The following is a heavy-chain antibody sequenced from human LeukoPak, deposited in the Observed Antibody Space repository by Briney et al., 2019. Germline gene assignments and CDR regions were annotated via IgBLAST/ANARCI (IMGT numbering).Heavy chain of an antibody. CDR3: ARGYCSGGTCYFDY. CDR2: IKQDGREK. J-gene: IGHJ4*02. CDR1: GFAFSNYW. D-gene: IGHD2-15*01. V-gene: IGHV3-7*04. Sequence: PGGSLRLSCKASGFAFSNYWMTWVRQAPGEGLEWVANIKQDGREKHYGDSVKGRFTISRDNANNSLYLQINCLRAEDTAVYYCARGYCSGGTCYFDYWGQGTLVTVSS.